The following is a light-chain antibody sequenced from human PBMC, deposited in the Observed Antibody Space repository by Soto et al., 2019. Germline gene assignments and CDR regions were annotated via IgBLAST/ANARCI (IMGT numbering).Light chain of an antibody. V-gene: IGKV1-5*01. CDR1: QNIRSR. CDR2: DAS. Sequence: DIQMTQSPSTGYSSLGDRVTITCRASQNIRSRFAWFQQKPGKAPKLLIYDASSLESGVPQRFSGSGSGTEFTLTISSLKTDDVSTDYCQQYHSYWTFCQGTKVDIK. CDR3: QQYHSYWT. J-gene: IGKJ1*01.